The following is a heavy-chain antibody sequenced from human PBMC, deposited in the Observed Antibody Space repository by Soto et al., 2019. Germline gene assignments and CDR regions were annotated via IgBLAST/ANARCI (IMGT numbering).Heavy chain of an antibody. CDR2: IYYSGST. CDR1: GVSMTGDF. D-gene: IGHD1-26*01. J-gene: IGHJ6*02. Sequence: SETLSLTCTVSGVSMTGDFWNWIRQPPGEGLEWIGYIYYSGSTHHSPSLKSRVTMSVDTSKNQFSLKLSSVIAEDTAVYYCATRVSGSFYGMDVWGQGTTVTVSS. V-gene: IGHV4-59*01. CDR3: ATRVSGSFYGMDV.